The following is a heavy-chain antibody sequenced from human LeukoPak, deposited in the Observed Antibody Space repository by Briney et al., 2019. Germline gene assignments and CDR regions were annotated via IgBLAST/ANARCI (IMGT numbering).Heavy chain of an antibody. CDR2: ISAYNGNT. CDR3: ARGRTLFDY. Sequence: ASVKVSCKASGYTFTSYGISWVRLAPGQGLEWMGWISAYNGNTNYAQKLQGRVTMTRDTSTSTVYMELSSLRSEDTAVYYCARGRTLFDYWGQGTLVTVSS. CDR1: GYTFTSYG. J-gene: IGHJ4*02. V-gene: IGHV1-18*04.